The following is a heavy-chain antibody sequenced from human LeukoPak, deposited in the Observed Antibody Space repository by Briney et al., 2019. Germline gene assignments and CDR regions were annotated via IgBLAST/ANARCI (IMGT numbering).Heavy chain of an antibody. CDR3: ASAPPMATTDPFDY. CDR2: ISSSGSTI. Sequence: GGSLRLSCAAPGFTFSTYEMNWVRQAPGKGLEWVSYISSSGSTIYYADSVKGRFTVSRDNAKNSLYLQMNSLRAEDTAVYYCASAPPMATTDPFDYWGQGTLVTVSS. J-gene: IGHJ4*02. CDR1: GFTFSTYE. D-gene: IGHD5-24*01. V-gene: IGHV3-48*03.